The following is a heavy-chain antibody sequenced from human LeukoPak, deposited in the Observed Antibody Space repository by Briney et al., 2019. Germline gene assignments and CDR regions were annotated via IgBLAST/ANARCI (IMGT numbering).Heavy chain of an antibody. CDR1: GGSFSGYY. V-gene: IGHV4-34*01. Sequence: KPSETLSLTCAVYGGSFSGYYWSWIRQPPGKGLEWIGEINHSGSTNYNPSLKSRVTISVDTSKNQFSLRLSSVAAADTAVYYCARGRTLLWFGKGPAWDYWGQGTLVTVSS. D-gene: IGHD3-10*01. CDR2: INHSGST. CDR3: ARGRTLLWFGKGPAWDY. J-gene: IGHJ4*02.